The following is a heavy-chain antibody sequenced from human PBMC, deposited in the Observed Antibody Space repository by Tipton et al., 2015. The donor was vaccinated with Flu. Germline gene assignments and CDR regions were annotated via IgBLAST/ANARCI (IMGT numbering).Heavy chain of an antibody. V-gene: IGHV5-51*03. J-gene: IGHJ3*02. CDR2: IHPLDSDT. CDR3: ARPTYGDYVDDGFES. CDR1: GYRFTNYW. Sequence: QLVQSGAEVKKPGESLKISCKGFGYRFTNYWIGWVRQKPGKGLEWMGIIHPLDSDTRYIPSFQGQVTISADKSISTVYLQWSSLKPSDTAMYFCARPTYGDYVDDGFESSGQGTMVTVSS. D-gene: IGHD4-17*01.